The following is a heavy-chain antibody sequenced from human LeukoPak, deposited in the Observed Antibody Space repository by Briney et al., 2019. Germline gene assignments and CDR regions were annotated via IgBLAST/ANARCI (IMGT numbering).Heavy chain of an antibody. V-gene: IGHV4-34*01. D-gene: IGHD3-3*01. Sequence: SETLSLTCAVYGGSFSGYYWSWLRQPPGKGLEWIGEINHSGSTNYNPSLKSRVTISVDTSKNQFSLKLSSVTAADTAVYYCARGIYDFWSGLVYYFDYWGQGTLVTVSS. CDR3: ARGIYDFWSGLVYYFDY. J-gene: IGHJ4*02. CDR2: INHSGST. CDR1: GGSFSGYY.